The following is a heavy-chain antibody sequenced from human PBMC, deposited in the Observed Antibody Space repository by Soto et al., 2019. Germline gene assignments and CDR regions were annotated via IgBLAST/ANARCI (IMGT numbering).Heavy chain of an antibody. J-gene: IGHJ4*02. CDR1: GGSFSGYY. Sequence: SETLSLTCAVYGGSFSGYYWSWIRQPPGKGLEWIGEINHSGSTNYNPSLKSRVTISVDTSKNQFSLKLSSVTAADTAVYYCARSKGSSSGWYADYWGQGTLVTVSS. V-gene: IGHV4-34*01. CDR2: INHSGST. CDR3: ARSKGSSSGWYADY. D-gene: IGHD6-19*01.